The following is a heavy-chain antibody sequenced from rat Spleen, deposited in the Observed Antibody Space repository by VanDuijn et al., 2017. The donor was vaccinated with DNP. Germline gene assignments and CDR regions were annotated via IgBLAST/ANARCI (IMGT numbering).Heavy chain of an antibody. Sequence: EVQLVESGGGLVQPGSSLKLSCATSGFTFSTAWLYWYRQFPDKRLEWVARIKPKSNNYATDYTESVKGRFTISRDDSKSSIYLQMNNLKEADTAIYYCAWPRDWGQGVMVTVSS. V-gene: IGHV6-6*01. CDR1: GFTFSTAW. CDR3: AWPRD. CDR2: IKPKSNNYAT. J-gene: IGHJ2*01.